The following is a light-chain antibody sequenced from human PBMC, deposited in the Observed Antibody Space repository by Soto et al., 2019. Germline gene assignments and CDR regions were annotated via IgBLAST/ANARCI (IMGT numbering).Light chain of an antibody. CDR1: QGISRW. CDR2: EAS. Sequence: DIQMTQSPSTLSASVGDTVTITCRAGQGISRWLAWYQQKPGRAPNLLIYEASTLESGVPSRFSGSGSGTEFPLTISSLHPDDFATYYCQQYDTYSWSFGQGTMVEIK. V-gene: IGKV1-5*03. J-gene: IGKJ1*01. CDR3: QQYDTYSWS.